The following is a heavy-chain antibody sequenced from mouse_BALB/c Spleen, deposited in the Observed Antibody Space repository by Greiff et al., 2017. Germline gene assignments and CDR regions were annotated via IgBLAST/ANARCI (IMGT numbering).Heavy chain of an antibody. CDR1: GFTFSDYY. D-gene: IGHD2-3*01. CDR3: ARRGPDGYFDY. CDR2: ISDGGSYT. J-gene: IGHJ2*01. V-gene: IGHV5-4*02. Sequence: EVKLMESGGGLVKPGGSLKLSCAASGFTFSDYYMYWVRQTPEKRLEWVATISDGGSYTYYPDSVKGRFTISRDNAKNNLYLQMSSLKSEDTAMYYCARRGPDGYFDYWGQGTTLTVSS.